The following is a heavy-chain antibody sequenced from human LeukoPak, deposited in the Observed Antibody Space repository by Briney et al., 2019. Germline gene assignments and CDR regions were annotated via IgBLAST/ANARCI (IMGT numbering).Heavy chain of an antibody. CDR3: ARRMKCDYINYLNGMDV. CDR1: GYSFTTYW. V-gene: IGHV5-10-1*01. Sequence: GESLKISCKGSGYSFTTYWITWVRQMPGKGLEWMGRIDPSDSYINYSPSFQDHVTISADKSTTTAYLEWSSLKASDSATYYCARRMKCDYINYLNGMDVWGKGTTVTVSS. J-gene: IGHJ6*04. CDR2: IDPSDSYI. D-gene: IGHD4-11*01.